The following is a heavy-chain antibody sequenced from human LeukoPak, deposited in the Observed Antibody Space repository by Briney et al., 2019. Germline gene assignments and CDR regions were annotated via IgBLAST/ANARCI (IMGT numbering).Heavy chain of an antibody. Sequence: GSLRLSCAASGFTFSNYAMNWVRQPPGKGLEWIGEINHSGYTNYNPSLKSRVTISVDTSKNHFSLKLGSVTAADTAVYYCARALRYSYGYIYWGQGTLVTVSS. V-gene: IGHV4-34*01. CDR1: GFTFSNYA. CDR3: ARALRYSYGYIY. J-gene: IGHJ4*02. D-gene: IGHD5-18*01. CDR2: INHSGYT.